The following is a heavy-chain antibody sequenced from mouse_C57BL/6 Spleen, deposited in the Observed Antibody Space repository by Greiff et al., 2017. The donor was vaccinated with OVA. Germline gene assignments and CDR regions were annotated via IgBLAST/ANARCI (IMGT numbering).Heavy chain of an antibody. Sequence: VQLKESGPGLVQPSQSLSITCTVSGFSLTSYGVHWVRQSPGKGLEWLGVIWSGGSTDYNAAFISRLSISKDNSKSQVFFKMNSLQADDTAIYYCARNGDYDYDGTIDYWGQGTTLTVSS. CDR3: ARNGDYDYDGTIDY. D-gene: IGHD2-4*01. CDR1: GFSLTSYG. J-gene: IGHJ2*01. CDR2: IWSGGST. V-gene: IGHV2-2*01.